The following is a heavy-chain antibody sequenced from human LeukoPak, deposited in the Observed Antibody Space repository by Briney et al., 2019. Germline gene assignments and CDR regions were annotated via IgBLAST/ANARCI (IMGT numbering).Heavy chain of an antibody. CDR1: GFSVSNNY. J-gene: IGHJ6*02. Sequence: PGGSLRLSCAASGFSVSNNYMSWVRQAPGKGLEWVSLIYSGGDKRYAASVKGRFTISRDNSKNTLYLQMNSLRAEDTAVYYCAKVPIHYGLDVWGQGTTVTVSS. V-gene: IGHV3-53*01. CDR3: AKVPIHYGLDV. CDR2: IYSGGDK.